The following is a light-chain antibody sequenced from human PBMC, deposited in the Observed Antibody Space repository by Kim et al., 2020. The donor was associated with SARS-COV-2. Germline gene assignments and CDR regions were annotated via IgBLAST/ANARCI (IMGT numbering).Light chain of an antibody. J-gene: IGLJ2*01. CDR2: NDA. V-gene: IGLV3-21*04. Sequence: APGNTATSTCGGNKIESLSVYWYQHKPGPAPTLVMYNDANRPSGIPARFSGSNSANTATLTIAGVEAGDEADYYCQVWDSISDHVIFGGGTQLTVL. CDR3: QVWDSISDHVI. CDR1: KIESLS.